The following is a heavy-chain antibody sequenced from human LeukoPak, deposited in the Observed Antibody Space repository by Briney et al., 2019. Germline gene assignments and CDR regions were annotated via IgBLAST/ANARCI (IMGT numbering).Heavy chain of an antibody. Sequence: SETLSLTCAVSDVSISDYYWSWIRQPPGKGLEWIGYIYHTGDSNQNPSLKGRVTVTLDTPKNQVSLKVTSVTAADTAVYYCARHAFASPLDNWGQGTLVTVSS. D-gene: IGHD2-21*01. CDR3: ARHAFASPLDN. J-gene: IGHJ4*02. CDR1: DVSISDYY. V-gene: IGHV4-59*08. CDR2: IYHTGDS.